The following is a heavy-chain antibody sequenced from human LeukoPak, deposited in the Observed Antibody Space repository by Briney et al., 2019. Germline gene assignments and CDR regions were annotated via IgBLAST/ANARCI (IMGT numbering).Heavy chain of an antibody. V-gene: IGHV4-39*07. D-gene: IGHD6-19*01. Sequence: SETLSLTCTVSGGSISSSSYYWGWIRQPPGKGLEWIGSMYYSGSTSYNPSLKSRVTISVDTSKTQFSLKLSSVTAADTAVYYCAELIAVAGKYYFDYWGQGTLVTVSS. J-gene: IGHJ4*02. CDR3: AELIAVAGKYYFDY. CDR2: MYYSGST. CDR1: GGSISSSSYY.